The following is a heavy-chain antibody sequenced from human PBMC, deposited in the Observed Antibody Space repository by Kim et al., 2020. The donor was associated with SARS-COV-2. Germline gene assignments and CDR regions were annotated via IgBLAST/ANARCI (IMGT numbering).Heavy chain of an antibody. CDR2: ISWNSGSI. J-gene: IGHJ6*02. D-gene: IGHD2-2*01. CDR3: AKDIVVVPAYYYYYGMDV. CDR1: GFTFGDYA. Sequence: GGSLRLSCAASGFTFGDYAMHWVRQAPAKGLEWVSGISWNSGSIGYADSVKGRFTISRDNAKNSLYLQMNSLRAEDTALYYCAKDIVVVPAYYYYYGMDVWGQGTMVTVSS. V-gene: IGHV3-9*01.